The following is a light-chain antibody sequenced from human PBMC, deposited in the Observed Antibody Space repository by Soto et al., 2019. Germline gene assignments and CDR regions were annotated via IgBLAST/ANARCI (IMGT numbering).Light chain of an antibody. CDR1: SSNSGAGYD. Sequence: QSVLTQPPSASGTPGQRVTISCTGSSSNSGAGYDVHWYQQRPGTAPKLLIFGNINRPSGVPDRFSGSKSGTSASLAITGLQAEDEGDYYCQSYDSTLSARYVFGTGTKLTVL. V-gene: IGLV1-40*01. J-gene: IGLJ1*01. CDR2: GNI. CDR3: QSYDSTLSARYV.